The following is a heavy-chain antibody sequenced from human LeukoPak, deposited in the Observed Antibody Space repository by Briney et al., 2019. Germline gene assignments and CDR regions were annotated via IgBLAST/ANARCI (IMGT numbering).Heavy chain of an antibody. J-gene: IGHJ3*02. CDR1: GFTFSSYS. CDR3: ASGVTTRDAFDI. D-gene: IGHD4-17*01. V-gene: IGHV3-13*01. CDR2: IGTAGDT. Sequence: GGSLRLSCAASGFTFSSYSMNWVRQATGKGLEWVSAIGTAGDTYYPGSVKGRFTISRENAKNSLYLQMNSLRAGDTAVYYCASGVTTRDAFDIWGQGTMVTVSS.